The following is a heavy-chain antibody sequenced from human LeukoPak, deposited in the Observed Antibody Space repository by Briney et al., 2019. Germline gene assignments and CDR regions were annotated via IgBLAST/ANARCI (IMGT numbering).Heavy chain of an antibody. CDR3: YGDYGWEIAFDI. CDR1: GYTFTSNY. CDR2: ISPSGGST. J-gene: IGHJ3*02. Sequence: GASVKVSCKAFGYTFTSNYMHWVRQAPGQGPEWMGVISPSGGSTTYAQKFQGRVTLTRDMSTSTDYLELSSLRSEDTAVYYCYGDYGWEIAFDIWGQGTMVTVSS. V-gene: IGHV1-46*01. D-gene: IGHD4-17*01.